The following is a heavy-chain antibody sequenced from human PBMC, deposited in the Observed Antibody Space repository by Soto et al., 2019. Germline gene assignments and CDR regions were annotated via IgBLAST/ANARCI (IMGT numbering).Heavy chain of an antibody. CDR3: ARDLETPFDY. CDR1: GFTFSSYS. V-gene: IGHV3-21*01. J-gene: IGHJ4*02. Sequence: PGGSLRLSCAASGFTFSSYSMNWVRQAPGKGLEWVSSISNSSSYIYYADSVKGRFTISRDNAKNSLYLQMNSLRAEDTAVYYCARDLETPFDYWGQGTLVTVSS. D-gene: IGHD1-1*01. CDR2: ISNSSSYI.